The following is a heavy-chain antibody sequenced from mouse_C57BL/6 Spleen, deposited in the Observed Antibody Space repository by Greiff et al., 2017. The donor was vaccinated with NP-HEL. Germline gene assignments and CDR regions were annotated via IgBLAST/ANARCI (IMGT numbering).Heavy chain of an antibody. CDR1: GYAFSSSW. J-gene: IGHJ3*01. CDR3: ASPYYYGSSWFAY. D-gene: IGHD1-1*01. CDR2: IYPGDGDT. Sequence: QVQLQQSGPELVKPGASVKISCKASGYAFSSSWMNWVKQRPGKGLEWIGRIYPGDGDTNYNGKFKGKATLTADKSSSTAYMQLSSLTSEDSAVYFCASPYYYGSSWFAYWGQVTLVTVSA. V-gene: IGHV1-82*01.